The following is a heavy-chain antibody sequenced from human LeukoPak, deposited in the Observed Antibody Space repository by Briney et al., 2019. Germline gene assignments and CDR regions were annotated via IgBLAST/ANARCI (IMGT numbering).Heavy chain of an antibody. CDR3: ARVLSQYYYDSSGYYNWFDP. V-gene: IGHV1-18*01. D-gene: IGHD3-22*01. Sequence: ASVKVSCKASGYTFTSYGISWARQAPGQGLEWMGWISAYNGNTNYAQKLQGRVTMTTDTSTSTAYMELRSLRSDDTAVYYCARVLSQYYYDSSGYYNWFDPWGQGTLVTVSS. J-gene: IGHJ5*02. CDR2: ISAYNGNT. CDR1: GYTFTSYG.